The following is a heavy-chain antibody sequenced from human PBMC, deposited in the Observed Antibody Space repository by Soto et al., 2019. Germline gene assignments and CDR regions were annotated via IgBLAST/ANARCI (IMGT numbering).Heavy chain of an antibody. J-gene: IGHJ3*02. Sequence: GASVKVSCKASGYTFTSYDINWVRQATGQGLEWMGWMNPNSGNTGYAQKFQGRVTMTRNTSISTAYMELSSLRSEDTAVYYCARVGYDFWNGNDAFDIWGQGTMVTVSS. CDR2: MNPNSGNT. V-gene: IGHV1-8*01. CDR1: GYTFTSYD. CDR3: ARVGYDFWNGNDAFDI. D-gene: IGHD3-3*01.